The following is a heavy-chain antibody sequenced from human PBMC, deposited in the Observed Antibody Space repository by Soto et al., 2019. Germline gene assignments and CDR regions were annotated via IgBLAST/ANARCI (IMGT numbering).Heavy chain of an antibody. CDR2: IYYSGST. D-gene: IGHD6-19*01. V-gene: IGHV4-61*01. J-gene: IGHJ4*02. Sequence: SETLSLTCTVSGGSASSGSYYWSWIRQPPGKGLEWIGYIYYSGSTNYNPSLKSRVTISVDTSKNQFSLKLSSVTAADTAVYYCAMGVAVIDYWGQGTLVTVSS. CDR1: GGSASSGSYY. CDR3: AMGVAVIDY.